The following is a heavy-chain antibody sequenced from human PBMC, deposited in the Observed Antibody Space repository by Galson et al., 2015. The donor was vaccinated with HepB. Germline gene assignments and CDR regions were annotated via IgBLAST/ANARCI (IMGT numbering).Heavy chain of an antibody. J-gene: IGHJ4*02. V-gene: IGHV3-30*18. D-gene: IGHD6-13*01. Sequence: SLRLSCAASGFAFSTYGMHWVRQAPGKGLEWVAAILHDGSENYYADSVKGRFTISRVNSRNTMYLQMNSLRPDDTAVYYCAKGGQVGTWYPLDYWGQGTLVSVSS. CDR2: ILHDGSEN. CDR3: AKGGQVGTWYPLDY. CDR1: GFAFSTYG.